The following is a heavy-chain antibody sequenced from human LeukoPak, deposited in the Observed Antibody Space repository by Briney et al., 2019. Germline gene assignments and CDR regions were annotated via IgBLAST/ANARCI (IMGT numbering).Heavy chain of an antibody. D-gene: IGHD6-19*01. V-gene: IGHV3-74*01. CDR1: GFTFSSYW. CDR2: INTDGSST. J-gene: IGHJ4*02. CDR3: AREGSGCSKPFDY. Sequence: GGSLRLSCAASGFTFSSYWMHWVRQAPGKGLVWVSRINTDGSSTSYADSVKGRFTISRDNAKNTLYLQMNSLRAEDTAVYYCAREGSGCSKPFDYWGQGTLVTVSS.